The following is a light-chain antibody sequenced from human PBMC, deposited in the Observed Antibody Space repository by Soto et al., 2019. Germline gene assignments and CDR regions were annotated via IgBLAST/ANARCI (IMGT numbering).Light chain of an antibody. V-gene: IGKV3-20*01. CDR2: GTS. J-gene: IGKJ1*01. CDR1: QSVSSSY. Sequence: EIVLTQSPGTLSLSPGERATLSCRASQSVSSSYLAWYQQKPGQAPRLLIYGTSSRATAIPDRFSGSGSGTDFTLTISRMEPEDFAVYYVQQYSSSSWTFGQGTKVEIK. CDR3: QQYSSSSWT.